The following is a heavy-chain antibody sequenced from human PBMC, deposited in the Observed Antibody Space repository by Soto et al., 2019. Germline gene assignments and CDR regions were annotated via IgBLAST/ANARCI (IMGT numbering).Heavy chain of an antibody. D-gene: IGHD3-3*01. V-gene: IGHV1-3*01. CDR1: GYTFTSYA. Sequence: GASVKVSCKASGYTFTSYAMHWVRQAPGQRLEWMGWINAGNGNTKYSQKFQGRVTITRDTSASTAYMELSSLRSEDTAVYYCARGMYTIDYYYGMDVWGRGTTVIVSS. J-gene: IGHJ6*02. CDR3: ARGMYTIDYYYGMDV. CDR2: INAGNGNT.